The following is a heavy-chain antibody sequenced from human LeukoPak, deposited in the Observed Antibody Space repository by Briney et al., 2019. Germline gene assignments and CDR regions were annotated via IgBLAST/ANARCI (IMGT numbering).Heavy chain of an antibody. CDR1: GFTFSSYT. Sequence: PGGYLRLSGVASGFTFSSYTMNWVRQAPGKGLEWVSRISSSSSTIYYADSVKGRFTISRDNAKDSLYLQMNSLRVEDTAVYYCARRSDYLGYWGQGTLVTVSS. CDR2: ISSSSSTI. V-gene: IGHV3-48*01. CDR3: ARRSDYLGY. D-gene: IGHD3-3*01. J-gene: IGHJ4*02.